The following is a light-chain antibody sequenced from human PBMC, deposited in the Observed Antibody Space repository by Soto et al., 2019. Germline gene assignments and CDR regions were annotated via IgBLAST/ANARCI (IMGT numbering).Light chain of an antibody. Sequence: DIQMTQSPSTLSASVGDRVTITCRASQSIGRWLAWYQQKPRKAPNLLMYWASSLKSGVPSRFSGSRSGTEFTLTISSLQPDDFATYYCQQYNSYPITFGQGTRLEIK. CDR1: QSIGRW. CDR2: WAS. V-gene: IGKV1-5*03. J-gene: IGKJ5*01. CDR3: QQYNSYPIT.